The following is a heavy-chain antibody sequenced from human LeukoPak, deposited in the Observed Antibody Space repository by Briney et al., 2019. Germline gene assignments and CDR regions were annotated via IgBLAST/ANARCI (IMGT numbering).Heavy chain of an antibody. D-gene: IGHD3-9*01. J-gene: IGHJ4*02. CDR1: GYTFTSYD. V-gene: IGHV1-8*01. CDR3: ARGSSGYFDWLLNY. CDR2: VNPNSGNT. Sequence: ASVKVSCKASGYTFTSYDINWVRQATGQGLEWMGWVNPNSGNTGYAQKFQGRVTMTRNTSISTAYMELSSLRSEDTAVYYCARGSSGYFDWLLNYWGQGTLVTVSS.